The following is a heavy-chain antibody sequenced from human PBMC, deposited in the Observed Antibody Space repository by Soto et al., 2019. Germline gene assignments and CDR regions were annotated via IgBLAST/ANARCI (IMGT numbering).Heavy chain of an antibody. V-gene: IGHV1-69*06. D-gene: IGHD5-18*01. J-gene: IGHJ4*02. CDR1: GGTFSSYA. CDR2: IIPIFGTA. CDR3: ARERNSYGRNDY. Sequence: SVKVSCKASGGTFSSYAISWVRQAPGQGLEWMGGIIPIFGTANYAQKFQGRVTITADKSTSTAYMELRSLRSDDTAVYYCARERNSYGRNDYWGQGTLVTVSS.